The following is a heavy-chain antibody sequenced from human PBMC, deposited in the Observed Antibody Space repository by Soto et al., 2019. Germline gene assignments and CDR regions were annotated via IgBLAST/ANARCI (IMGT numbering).Heavy chain of an antibody. Sequence: ASVKVSCKASGYTFTTYYVHWVRQAPGQGLEWMGIINPSGGYTSYAQKCQGRVTMTRDTSTSTVYMELSSLRSEDTAVFYCARGGGNSGSYYGHAADFWGQGTMVTVSS. CDR3: ARGGGNSGSYYGHAADF. J-gene: IGHJ3*01. CDR1: GYTFTTYY. CDR2: INPSGGYT. V-gene: IGHV1-46*01. D-gene: IGHD1-26*01.